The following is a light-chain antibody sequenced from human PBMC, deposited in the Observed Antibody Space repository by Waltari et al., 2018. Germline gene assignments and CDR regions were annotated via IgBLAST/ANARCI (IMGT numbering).Light chain of an antibody. Sequence: QSALTQPASVSGSPGQSITISCTGTSSDVGGYNYVSWYQQHPGKAPKLMIYDVSNRPSGVSVRFSGSKSGETASLTISGLQAEDEADYYCNSYTSSSTWVFGGGTKLTVL. V-gene: IGLV2-14*03. J-gene: IGLJ3*02. CDR2: DVS. CDR1: SSDVGGYNY. CDR3: NSYTSSSTWV.